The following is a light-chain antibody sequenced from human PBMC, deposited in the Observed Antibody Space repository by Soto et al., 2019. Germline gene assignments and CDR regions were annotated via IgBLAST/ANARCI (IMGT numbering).Light chain of an antibody. CDR1: SSDVSGYNY. J-gene: IGLJ2*01. CDR2: DVY. V-gene: IGLV2-14*01. Sequence: QSALTQPASVSGSPGQSITISCTGTSSDVSGYNYVSWFQQHPGKAPNLMIYDVYRRPSGVSYRFSGSKSGNTASLTISGLQAEDEADYYCSSYTTRSTVVFGGGTKLTVL. CDR3: SSYTTRSTVV.